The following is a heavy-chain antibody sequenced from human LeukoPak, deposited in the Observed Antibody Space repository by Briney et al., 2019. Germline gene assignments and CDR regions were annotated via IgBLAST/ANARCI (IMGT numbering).Heavy chain of an antibody. CDR3: ARFTVQKLLRGRTPHYYFDY. CDR2: IYHSGST. D-gene: IGHD1-26*01. V-gene: IGHV4-38-2*02. J-gene: IGHJ4*02. Sequence: PSETPSLTCTVSGYSISSGYYWGWIRQPPGKGLEWIGSIYHSGSTYYNPSLKSRVTISVDTSKNQFSLKLSSVTAADTAVYYCARFTVQKLLRGRTPHYYFDYWGQGTLVTVSS. CDR1: GYSISSGYY.